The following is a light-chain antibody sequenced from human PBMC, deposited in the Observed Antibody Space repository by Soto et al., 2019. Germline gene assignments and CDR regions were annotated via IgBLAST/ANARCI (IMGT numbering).Light chain of an antibody. Sequence: EIVITQPPATLSLSPGETSTLSCRASQSISNYLVWSQQKPGQAPRLLIYDAANRATGIPARSSGSESGTDFTLTISGQEPEDFAGYYGQQRNNGTRSTFGQGTRRE. CDR2: DAA. CDR3: QQRNNGTRST. CDR1: QSISNY. J-gene: IGKJ5*01. V-gene: IGKV3-11*01.